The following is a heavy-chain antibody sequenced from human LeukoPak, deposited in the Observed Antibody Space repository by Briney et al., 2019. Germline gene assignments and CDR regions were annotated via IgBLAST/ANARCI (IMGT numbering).Heavy chain of an antibody. D-gene: IGHD1-26*01. V-gene: IGHV4-59*01. CDR2: IYYTGST. CDR1: DGSISSYF. J-gene: IGHJ4*02. Sequence: SETLSLTCTVSDGSISSYFWSWIRQPPGKGLEWIGYIYYTGSTNYNPSLKSRVTISVDTSKNQFSLTLNSVTAADTAVYYCAADSGIYYYSTFTGGTPDYWGQGTLVTVSS. CDR3: AADSGIYYYSTFTGGTPDY.